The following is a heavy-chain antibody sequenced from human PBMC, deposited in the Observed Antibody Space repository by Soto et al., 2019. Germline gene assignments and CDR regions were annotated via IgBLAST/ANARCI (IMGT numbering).Heavy chain of an antibody. J-gene: IGHJ4*02. CDR3: ARIDRGVGATKGYYFDY. Sequence: SETLSLTCTVSGGSISSYYWSWIRQPPGKGLEWIGYIYYSGSTNYNPSLKSRVTISVDTSKNQFSLKLSSVTAADTAVYYCARIDRGVGATKGYYFDYWGQGTLVTVSS. V-gene: IGHV4-59*01. D-gene: IGHD1-26*01. CDR2: IYYSGST. CDR1: GGSISSYY.